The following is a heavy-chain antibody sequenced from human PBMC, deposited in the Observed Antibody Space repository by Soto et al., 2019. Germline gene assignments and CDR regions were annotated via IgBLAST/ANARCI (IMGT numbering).Heavy chain of an antibody. CDR1: GYNFFGYW. J-gene: IGHJ4*02. V-gene: IGHV5-51*03. D-gene: IGHD3-10*01. CDR2: IYPGDSDV. CDR3: ARTDFGSGTRDS. Sequence: DVQLVQSGAEVKKPGESLNISCKGSGYNFFGYWINWVRQMPGKGLEWMGTIYPGDSDVRYSPSFQGQVTISVDKSISLAYLQWSGLKAADTAIYYCARTDFGSGTRDSWGQGTLVTVSS.